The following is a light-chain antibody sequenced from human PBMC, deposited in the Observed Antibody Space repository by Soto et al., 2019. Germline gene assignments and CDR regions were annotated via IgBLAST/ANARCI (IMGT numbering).Light chain of an antibody. CDR2: DAS. CDR3: KQYKEWPPFT. J-gene: IGKJ5*01. CDR1: QSVSSN. Sequence: EIVLTQYTGTLSLSPGERATLSCRASQSVSSNYLAWYQQKPGQPPRLLIYDASNRATGIPARFSGSGSGTEFTLSISSLQSEDFAVYYCKQYKEWPPFTFGQGRLLEVK. V-gene: IGKV3D-15*01.